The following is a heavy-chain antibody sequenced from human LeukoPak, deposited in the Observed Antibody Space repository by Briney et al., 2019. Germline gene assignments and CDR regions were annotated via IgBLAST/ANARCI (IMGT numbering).Heavy chain of an antibody. V-gene: IGHV1-3*01. CDR3: AREIDRDDYNRFFDY. J-gene: IGHJ4*02. CDR1: GYSFSTYT. Sequence: GASVKVSCKASGYSFSTYTMNWVRQAPGQRLEWMGWINAGNGNTKYSQKFQGRVTITRDTSASTACMEMRSLRSEDTAVYYCAREIDRDDYNRFFDYWGQGTLVTVSS. D-gene: IGHD5-24*01. CDR2: INAGNGNT.